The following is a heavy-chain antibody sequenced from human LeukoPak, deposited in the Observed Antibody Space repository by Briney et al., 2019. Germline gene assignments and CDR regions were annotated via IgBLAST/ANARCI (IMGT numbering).Heavy chain of an antibody. CDR1: GGSFSGYY. CDR2: INHSGST. J-gene: IGHJ4*02. Sequence: SETLSLTCAVYGGSFSGYYWSWIRQPPGKGLEWIGEINHSGSTNYNPSLRSRVTISVDTSKNQFSLKLSSVTAADTAVYYCARGRYYFDYWGQGTLVTVSS. V-gene: IGHV4-34*01. CDR3: ARGRYYFDY.